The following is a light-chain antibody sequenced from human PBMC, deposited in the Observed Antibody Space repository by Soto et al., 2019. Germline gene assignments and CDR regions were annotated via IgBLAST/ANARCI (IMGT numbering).Light chain of an antibody. V-gene: IGKV3-15*01. Sequence: EIVMTQSPATLSVSPGERATLSCRASQSVSSNLAWYQQKPGQAPRLLIYGASTRATGIPARFSGSGSGTDFTLTISSLEPDDFAVYYCQHYVGGPTVTFGQGTRLEIK. CDR3: QHYVGGPTVT. J-gene: IGKJ5*01. CDR1: QSVSSN. CDR2: GAS.